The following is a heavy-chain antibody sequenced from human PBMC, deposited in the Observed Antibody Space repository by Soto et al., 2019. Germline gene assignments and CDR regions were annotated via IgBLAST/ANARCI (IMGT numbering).Heavy chain of an antibody. CDR2: IHPGDSDT. J-gene: IGHJ6*02. D-gene: IGHD2-15*01. CDR3: ARLGFGGHFGSYYFYGMDV. CDR1: GYSFSSYW. Sequence: PGESLKISCQGSGYSFSSYWIAWVRQMSGKGLEWVGVIHPGDSDTRHSPSFQGQVTISADKSISTVYVQWASLKASDTAVYYCARLGFGGHFGSYYFYGMDVWGQGTTVTVSS. V-gene: IGHV5-51*01.